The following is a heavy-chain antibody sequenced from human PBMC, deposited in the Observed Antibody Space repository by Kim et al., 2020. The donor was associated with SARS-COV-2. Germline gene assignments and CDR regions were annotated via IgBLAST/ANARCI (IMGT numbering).Heavy chain of an antibody. D-gene: IGHD1-26*01. CDR3: ASVFPRSGSYDF. V-gene: IGHV3-64*02. J-gene: IGHJ4*02. Sequence: GGSLRLSCAGSGFTFRSYAMQWVRQAPGKGLEYVSAITDNGVTTFYADSVKGRFTISRDNSKNMVYLQMGSVRPEDTAVYYCASVFPRSGSYDFWGQGIL. CDR1: GFTFRSYA. CDR2: ITDNGVTT.